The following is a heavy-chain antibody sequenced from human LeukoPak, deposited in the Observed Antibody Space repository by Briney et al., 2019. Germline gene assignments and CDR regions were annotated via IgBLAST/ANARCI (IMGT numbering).Heavy chain of an antibody. D-gene: IGHD2-21*02. CDR1: GGSISSYY. J-gene: IGHJ5*02. V-gene: IGHV4-59*08. Sequence: SETLSLTCTVSGGSISSYYWSWIRQHPGNGLEWIGHIYYSGSTNYNPSLKSRVTISVDTSKSQFSLKLTSVTAADTAVYYCARRGVTAVQGWFDPWGQGTLVTVSS. CDR3: ARRGVTAVQGWFDP. CDR2: IYYSGST.